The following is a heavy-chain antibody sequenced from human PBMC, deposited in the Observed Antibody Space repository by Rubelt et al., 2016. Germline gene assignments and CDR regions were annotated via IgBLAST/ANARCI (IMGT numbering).Heavy chain of an antibody. CDR2: ISAYNGNT. CDR1: TFTSYS. Sequence: TFTSYSITWVRQAPGQGLEWMGWISAYNGNTNNAQKLQGRVTMTTDTSTSTAYMELSRLGSDDTAVYYCAREFGEGAATASDIWGQGTMVTVSS. D-gene: IGHD3-16*01. V-gene: IGHV1-18*01. CDR3: AREFGEGAATASDI. J-gene: IGHJ3*02.